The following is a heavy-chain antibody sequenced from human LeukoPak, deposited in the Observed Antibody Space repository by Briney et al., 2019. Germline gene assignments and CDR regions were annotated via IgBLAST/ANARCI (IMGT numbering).Heavy chain of an antibody. CDR1: GYTFTGYY. CDR3: ARGYCSSTSCQDYFDY. J-gene: IGHJ4*02. V-gene: IGHV1-2*02. Sequence: ASVTVSCKASGYTFTGYYMHWVRQPPGQGLEWMGWINPNSGGTNYSQKFQGRVTMTRDTSISTAYMELSRLRSDDTAVYYCARGYCSSTSCQDYFDYWGQGTLVTVSS. CDR2: INPNSGGT. D-gene: IGHD2-2*01.